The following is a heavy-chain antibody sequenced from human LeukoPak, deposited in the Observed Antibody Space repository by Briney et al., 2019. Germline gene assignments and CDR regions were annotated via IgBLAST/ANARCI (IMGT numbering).Heavy chain of an antibody. CDR2: ISGSGGST. CDR3: AQLWFGGFEY. D-gene: IGHD3-10*01. CDR1: GFTFSSYA. V-gene: IGHV3-23*01. J-gene: IGHJ4*02. Sequence: QPGGSLRLSCAASGFTFSSYAMSWVRQAPGKGLQWVSGISGSGGSTYYADSVKGRFTISRDNSKNTLYLQMNSLRAEDTAVYYCAQLWFGGFEYWGQGTLVTVSS.